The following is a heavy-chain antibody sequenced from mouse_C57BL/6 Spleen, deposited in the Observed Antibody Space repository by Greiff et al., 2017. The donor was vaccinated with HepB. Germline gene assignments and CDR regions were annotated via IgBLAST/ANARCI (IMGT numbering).Heavy chain of an antibody. Sequence: QVQLQQPGAELVRPGTSVKLSCKASGYTFTSYWMHWVKQRPGQGLEWIGVIDPSDSYTNYNQKFKGKATLTVDKPSSTAYMQLSSLTSEDSAVYYCARETTVVVDWYFDVWGTGTAVTVSS. D-gene: IGHD1-1*01. CDR1: GYTFTSYW. V-gene: IGHV1-59*01. J-gene: IGHJ1*03. CDR3: ARETTVVVDWYFDV. CDR2: IDPSDSYT.